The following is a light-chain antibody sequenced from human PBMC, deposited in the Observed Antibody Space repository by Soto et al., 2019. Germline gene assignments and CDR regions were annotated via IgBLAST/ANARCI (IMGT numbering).Light chain of an antibody. CDR3: QQYNSYRT. Sequence: DIQMTQSPSTLSASVGDRVTITFRASESISTWLAWYQQKPGKAPKLLIYGASSLESGVPSRFSGSGSGTEFTLTISSLQPDDFATYYCQQYNSYRTFGQGTKVDIK. J-gene: IGKJ1*01. CDR1: ESISTW. V-gene: IGKV1-5*03. CDR2: GAS.